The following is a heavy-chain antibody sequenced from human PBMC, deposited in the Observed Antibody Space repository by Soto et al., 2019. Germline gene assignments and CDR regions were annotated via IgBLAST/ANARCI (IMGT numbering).Heavy chain of an antibody. Sequence: SETLPLTCTVSGGSISSCYWSWIRQPPGKGLEWIGYIYYSGSTNYNPSLKSRVTISVDTSKNQFSLKLSSVTAADTAVYYCARAWGTAMVKYGMYVWGQGTTVTVSS. J-gene: IGHJ6*02. V-gene: IGHV4-59*01. CDR3: ARAWGTAMVKYGMYV. CDR1: GGSISSCY. D-gene: IGHD5-18*01. CDR2: IYYSGST.